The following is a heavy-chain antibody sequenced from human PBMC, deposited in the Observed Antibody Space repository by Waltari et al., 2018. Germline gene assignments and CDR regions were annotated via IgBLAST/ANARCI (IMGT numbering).Heavy chain of an antibody. CDR2: LYHAGNT. V-gene: IGHV3-53*01. J-gene: IGHJ4*02. CDR3: ATEPAPGAGINY. CDR1: SFNVSSYY. D-gene: IGHD6-19*01. Sequence: EVQLVESGGHLIQPGGSLRLSCAASSFNVSSYYMNWVRQAPGKGLEWVSILYHAGNTYYADSVKGRFTFSRDNAKNSLFLQMTNLGVEDTAVYYCATEPAPGAGINYWGQGILVTVSS.